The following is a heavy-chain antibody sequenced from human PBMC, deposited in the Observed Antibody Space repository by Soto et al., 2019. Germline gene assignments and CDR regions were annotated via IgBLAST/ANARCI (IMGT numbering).Heavy chain of an antibody. D-gene: IGHD6-13*01. V-gene: IGHV3-74*01. Sequence: PGGSLRLSCAASGFTFSAYWMHWVRQAPGKGLVWVSRINGDGGTTNYADSVKGRFTISRDNAKNTEYLQMSSLRAEDTAVYYCARERRGNSWSDGMDVWGQGTTVTVSS. CDR3: ARERRGNSWSDGMDV. CDR2: INGDGGTT. J-gene: IGHJ6*02. CDR1: GFTFSAYW.